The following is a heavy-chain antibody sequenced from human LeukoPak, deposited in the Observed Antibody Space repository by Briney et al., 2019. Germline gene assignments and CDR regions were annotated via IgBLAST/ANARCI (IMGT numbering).Heavy chain of an antibody. CDR1: GFTFSSYW. D-gene: IGHD6-19*01. CDR3: AREVPMIAVAGSAWFGP. CDR2: INSDESST. V-gene: IGHV3-74*01. Sequence: GGSLRFSCAASGFTFSSYWMHWVRQAPGKGLVWVSRINSDESSTSYEDSVKGRFTISRDNAKNTLYLQMNSLRAEDTAVYYCAREVPMIAVAGSAWFGPWGQGTLVTVSS. J-gene: IGHJ5*02.